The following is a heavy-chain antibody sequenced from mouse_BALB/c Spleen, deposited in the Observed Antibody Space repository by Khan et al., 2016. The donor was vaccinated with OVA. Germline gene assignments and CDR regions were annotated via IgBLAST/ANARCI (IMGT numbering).Heavy chain of an antibody. J-gene: IGHJ3*01. V-gene: IGHV1S81*02. CDR1: GYTFSSYY. Sequence: QVQLQQSGAELVKTGASVKLSCKASGYTFSSYYLYWVQQRPGQGLEWIGEINPNNGDSNFNEKFKSKVTLTVDKFSYTAYMQLSSLTSEDSAVYYCTRSGYGSFAYWGQGTLVTVSA. D-gene: IGHD2-2*01. CDR2: INPNNGDS. CDR3: TRSGYGSFAY.